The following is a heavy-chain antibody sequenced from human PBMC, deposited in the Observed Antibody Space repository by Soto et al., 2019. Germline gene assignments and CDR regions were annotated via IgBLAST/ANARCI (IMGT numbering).Heavy chain of an antibody. CDR2: IIPDLPIA. Sequence: QVKLVQSGAEVKKPGSSLKVSCKASGGTFSSDTISWVRQVPGQGLEWLGTIIPDLPIANYAQKFQGRVTITADRSTRTAYMELSSLRSEDTAVFYCARAVAAESAFDSWGQGTPVTVSS. D-gene: IGHD6-19*01. CDR3: ARAVAAESAFDS. J-gene: IGHJ4*02. CDR1: GGTFSSDT. V-gene: IGHV1-69*02.